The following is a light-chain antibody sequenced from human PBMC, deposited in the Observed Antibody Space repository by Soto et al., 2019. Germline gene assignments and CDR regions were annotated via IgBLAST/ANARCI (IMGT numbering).Light chain of an antibody. J-gene: IGLJ2*01. CDR3: SLSYGGTVI. CDR2: HTN. CDR1: TGAVTSGHD. Sequence: QTVVTQEPSLTVSPGGTVTLTCGSSTGAVTSGHDPYWLQQRPGQAPRTLIYHTNNKHSWTPARFSGSLLGGKAALTLSGAQPEDEAEYFCSLSYGGTVIFGGGTKLTVL. V-gene: IGLV7-46*01.